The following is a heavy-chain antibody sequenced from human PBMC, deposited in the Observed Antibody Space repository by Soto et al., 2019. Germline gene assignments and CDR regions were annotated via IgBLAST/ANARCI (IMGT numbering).Heavy chain of an antibody. Sequence: PWGSLRLSCAASGFTFSSYWMSWVRQAPGKGLEWVANIKQDGSEKYYVDSVKGRFTISRDNAKNSLYLQMNSLRAEDTAVYYCAREGDAVAGQYYGMDVRGQGTTATVSS. J-gene: IGHJ6*02. V-gene: IGHV3-7*01. CDR2: IKQDGSEK. D-gene: IGHD6-19*01. CDR1: GFTFSSYW. CDR3: AREGDAVAGQYYGMDV.